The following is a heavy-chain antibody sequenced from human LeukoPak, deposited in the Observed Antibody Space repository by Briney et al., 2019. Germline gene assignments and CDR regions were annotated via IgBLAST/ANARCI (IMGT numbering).Heavy chain of an antibody. CDR2: MYHRGTT. D-gene: IGHD1-26*01. CDR3: ARGWEQGAFDV. Sequence: SETLSLTCNVSGYSISSGYYWGWIRQPPGKGLEWVGSMYHRGTTYYNPSLKSRVTISVDTSKNQFSLKLSSVTAADTAVYYCARGWEQGAFDVWGQGTMVTVSS. CDR1: GYSISSGYY. J-gene: IGHJ3*01. V-gene: IGHV4-38-2*02.